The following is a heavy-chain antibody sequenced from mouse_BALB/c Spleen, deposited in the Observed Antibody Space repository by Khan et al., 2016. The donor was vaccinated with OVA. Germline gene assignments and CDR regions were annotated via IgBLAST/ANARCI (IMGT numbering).Heavy chain of an antibody. Sequence: VQLKQSGAELVKPGASVKLSCTASGFNIKDTYMHWVKRRPEQGLEWIGMIDPANGYTKYDPKFQGKATITADTSSNTAYLQLSSLTSEDTAVYYCARDYWDVFAYWGQGTLVTVSA. D-gene: IGHD4-1*01. CDR3: ARDYWDVFAY. V-gene: IGHV14-3*02. J-gene: IGHJ3*01. CDR1: GFNIKDTY. CDR2: IDPANGYT.